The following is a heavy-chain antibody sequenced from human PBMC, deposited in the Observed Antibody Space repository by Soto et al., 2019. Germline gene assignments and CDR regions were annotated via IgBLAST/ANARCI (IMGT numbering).Heavy chain of an antibody. Sequence: QVQLVESGGGVVQPGKSLRLSCEASGLSLSTVGMHWVRQAPGKGLEWVVLISQDGNRQYYAESVKGRFTVSRDNSRNTVSLQMNGLRPDDTAVYYCAKDRGYINSPFDLWGQGTLVTVSS. CDR2: ISQDGNRQ. D-gene: IGHD6-25*01. V-gene: IGHV3-30*18. J-gene: IGHJ4*02. CDR3: AKDRGYINSPFDL. CDR1: GLSLSTVG.